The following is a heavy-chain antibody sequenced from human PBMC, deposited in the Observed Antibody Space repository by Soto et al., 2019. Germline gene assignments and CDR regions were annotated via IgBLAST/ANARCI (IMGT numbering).Heavy chain of an antibody. V-gene: IGHV1-8*01. Sequence: QVQLVQSGAEVKKPGASVKVSCKASGYTFPSYHISWVRQATGQGLEWMGWMQPYSGNTAYAQKFQGRLTMTTNSSISTAYMELSSLTSEDTAVYYCAREQYYGDYGDYWGPGTLVTVSS. CDR3: AREQYYGDYGDY. CDR2: MQPYSGNT. D-gene: IGHD4-17*01. J-gene: IGHJ4*02. CDR1: GYTFPSYH.